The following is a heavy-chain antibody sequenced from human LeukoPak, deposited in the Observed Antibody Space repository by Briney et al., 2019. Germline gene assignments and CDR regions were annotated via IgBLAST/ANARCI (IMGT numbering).Heavy chain of an antibody. D-gene: IGHD6-13*01. CDR2: INTNTGNT. CDR3: ARDVSSSWYYHYYMDV. CDR1: GYIFTSYA. J-gene: IGHJ6*03. V-gene: IGHV7-4-1*01. Sequence: ASVKVSCKASGYIFTSYAMNWVRQAPGQGLEWMGWINTNTGNTAYAQSFTGRFVFSLGTSVSTAYLQIRSLKDEDTAVYYCARDVSSSWYYHYYMDVWGKGTTVTVSS.